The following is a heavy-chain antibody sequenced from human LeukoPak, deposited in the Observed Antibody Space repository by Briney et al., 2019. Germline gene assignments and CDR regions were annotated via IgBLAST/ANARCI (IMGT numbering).Heavy chain of an antibody. CDR1: GYTFTGYY. CDR3: ARGLLEPRVYYYYYYMDV. J-gene: IGHJ6*03. CDR2: INPNTGGP. Sequence: ASVKVSCKASGYTFTGYYLHWVRQAPGQGPEWMGWINPNTGGPKYAQEFQGRVTMTRDTSISTTYMELSGLTSDDTAVYYCARGLLEPRVYYYYYYMDVWGKGTTVTVSS. D-gene: IGHD1-1*01. V-gene: IGHV1-2*02.